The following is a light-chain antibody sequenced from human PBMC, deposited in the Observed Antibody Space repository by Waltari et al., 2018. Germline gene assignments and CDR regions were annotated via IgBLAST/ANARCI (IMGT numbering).Light chain of an antibody. CDR3: QQYHDYPWT. CDR1: QGVSTY. CDR2: AAS. Sequence: AIRMTQSPSSLSASIGDRVTISCRASQGVSTYLAWYQQKPGKAPSLLIHAASTLQSGVPSRFSGSGTGTDFTLIITCLQSEDFATYYCQQYHDYPWTFGQGTKVEI. V-gene: IGKV1-8*01. J-gene: IGKJ1*01.